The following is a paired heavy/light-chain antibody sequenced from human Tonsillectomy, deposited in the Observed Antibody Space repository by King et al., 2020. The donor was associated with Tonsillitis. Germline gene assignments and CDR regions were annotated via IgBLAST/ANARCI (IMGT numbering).Light chain of an antibody. V-gene: IGLV1-44*01. Sequence: QSVLTQPPSASGTPGQRVTISCSGSSSNIGSNTVNWYQQLPGTAPKLLIYYNNQRPSGVPDRFSGSKSGTSASLAISGLQSEDEADYYCAAWDDSLNGWVFGGGTKLTVL. J-gene: IGLJ3*02. CDR2: YNN. CDR1: SSNIGSNT. CDR3: AAWDDSLNGWV.
Heavy chain of an antibody. J-gene: IGHJ4*02. CDR2: IRSTTYGGTT. CDR3: TRGVRYSGYDPPDY. CDR1: GFTFGDYA. D-gene: IGHD5-12*01. Sequence: EVKLVESGGGLVQPGRSLRLSCAPSGFTFGDYAMSWFRQAPGKGLEWVGFIRSTTYGGTTEYAASVKGRFTISRDDSKNIAYLQMNSLKTEDTAVYFCTRGVRYSGYDPPDYWGQGTLVTVSS. V-gene: IGHV3-49*03.